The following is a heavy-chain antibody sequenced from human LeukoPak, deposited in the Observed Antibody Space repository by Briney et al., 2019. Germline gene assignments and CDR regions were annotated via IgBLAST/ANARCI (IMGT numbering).Heavy chain of an antibody. Sequence: GRSLRLSCAASGFTFSSYSMNWVRQAPGKGLEWVSYISSSSSIIYYADSVKGRFTISRDNSKNTLYLQMNSLRAEDTAVYYCARDLRPPTIAAAGSLDYWGQGTLVTVSS. CDR2: ISSSSSII. CDR3: ARDLRPPTIAAAGSLDY. D-gene: IGHD6-13*01. CDR1: GFTFSSYS. V-gene: IGHV3-48*01. J-gene: IGHJ4*02.